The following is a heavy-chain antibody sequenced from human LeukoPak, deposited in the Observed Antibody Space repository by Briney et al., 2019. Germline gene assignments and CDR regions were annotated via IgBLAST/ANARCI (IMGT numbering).Heavy chain of an antibody. CDR3: ARGRGWVDH. Sequence: GGSLRFSCAASGFTFTAYAMSWFRQTPGKGLEWVGNIHQDGSVTNYVDAVKGRFTISRDNARNSVFLQLNSLRAEDTALYYCARGRGWVDHWGQGTLVTVSS. D-gene: IGHD3-16*01. J-gene: IGHJ4*02. V-gene: IGHV3-7*01. CDR1: GFTFTAYA. CDR2: IHQDGSVT.